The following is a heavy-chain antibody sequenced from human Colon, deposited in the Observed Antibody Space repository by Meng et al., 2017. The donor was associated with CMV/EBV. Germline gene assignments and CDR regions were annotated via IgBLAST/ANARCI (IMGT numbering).Heavy chain of an antibody. D-gene: IGHD2-2*02. Sequence: GGSLRLSCVASGFTFNSHTLHWVRQAPGRGLEWVSSIHKSSDFSSIGSSGTYIFYADSVKGRFTISRDTSRNTVNLEMNNLRGEDAAVYYCAREPGHCSSTSCYTEGYYFDTWGQGTMVTVSS. CDR3: AREPGHCSSTSCYTEGYYFDT. CDR1: GFTFNSHT. J-gene: IGHJ4*02. CDR2: IGSSGTYI. V-gene: IGHV3-21*01.